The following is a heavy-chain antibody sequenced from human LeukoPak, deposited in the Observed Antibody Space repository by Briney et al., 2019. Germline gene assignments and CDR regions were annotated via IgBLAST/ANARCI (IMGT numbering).Heavy chain of an antibody. Sequence: GGSLRLSCAASGFTFSNYPMNWVRQAPGKGLEWVSNVRPGDSARSYADSVRGRFTISRDDAKNSLYLQMNSLRDEDTAVYYCATDSHYAFDFWGLGTLVTVSS. V-gene: IGHV3-48*02. CDR1: GFTFSNYP. CDR3: ATDSHYAFDF. CDR2: VRPGDSAR. D-gene: IGHD4-17*01. J-gene: IGHJ4*02.